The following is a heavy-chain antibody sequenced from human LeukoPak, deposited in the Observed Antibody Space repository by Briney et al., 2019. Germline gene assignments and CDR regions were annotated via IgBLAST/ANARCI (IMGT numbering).Heavy chain of an antibody. CDR2: ISAYNGNT. CDR1: GYTFTSYG. D-gene: IGHD6-19*01. CDR3: ARVGLGSGWYVQDY. Sequence: ASVKVSCKASGYTFTSYGISWVRQAPGQGLEWMGWISAYNGNTNYAQKLQGRVAMTTDTSTSTAYMELRSLRSDDTAVYYCARVGLGSGWYVQDYWGQGTLVTVSS. V-gene: IGHV1-18*01. J-gene: IGHJ4*02.